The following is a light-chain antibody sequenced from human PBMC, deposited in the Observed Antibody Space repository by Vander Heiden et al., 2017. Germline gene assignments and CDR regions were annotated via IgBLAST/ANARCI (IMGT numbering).Light chain of an antibody. V-gene: IGLV2-23*02. Sequence: SALTQPASASGAPGQSTTISCTGTSRDVGTYNFVSWYQQPPDKAPKRLIYEVSRPPAVVSDRFSGSESGNTASLTISGLEAEDEAYYYCCSYAGSNTFVFGGGTKVTVL. CDR3: CSYAGSNTFV. CDR1: SRDVGTYNF. J-gene: IGLJ3*02. CDR2: EVS.